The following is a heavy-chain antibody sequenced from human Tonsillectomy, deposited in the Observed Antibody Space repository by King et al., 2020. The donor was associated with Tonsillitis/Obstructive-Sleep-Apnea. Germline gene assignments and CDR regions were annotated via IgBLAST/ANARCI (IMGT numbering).Heavy chain of an antibody. V-gene: IGHV3-13*04. CDR1: GFTFSSYD. Sequence: QLVQSGGGLVQPGGSLRLSCAASGFTFSSYDMHWVRQATGKGLEWVSAIGTAGDTYYPGSVKGRFTISRENAKNSLYLQMNSLRAGDTAVYYCARAPPYGDYGFDPWGQGTLVTVSS. D-gene: IGHD4-17*01. CDR3: ARAPPYGDYGFDP. J-gene: IGHJ5*02. CDR2: IGTAGDT.